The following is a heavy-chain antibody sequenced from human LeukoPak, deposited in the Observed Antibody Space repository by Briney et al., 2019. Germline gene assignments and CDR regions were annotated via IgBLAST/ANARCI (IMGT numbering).Heavy chain of an antibody. Sequence: GGSLRLSCAASGFTFSSYGMHWVRQAPGKGLEWVAVIRYDGSNKYYADSVKGRFTISRDNSKNTLYLQMSSLRAEDTAVYYCARDHGISAENYYYSHYMDVWGKGTTVTISS. CDR3: ARDHGISAENYYYSHYMDV. CDR2: IRYDGSNK. D-gene: IGHD2/OR15-2a*01. J-gene: IGHJ6*03. V-gene: IGHV3-30*03. CDR1: GFTFSSYG.